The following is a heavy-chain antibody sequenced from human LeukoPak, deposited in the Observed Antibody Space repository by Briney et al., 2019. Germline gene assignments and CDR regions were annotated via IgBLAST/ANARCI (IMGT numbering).Heavy chain of an antibody. D-gene: IGHD6-19*01. V-gene: IGHV1-8*02. CDR1: GYTFTSYD. CDR3: ARDKGQWLYYFDY. Sequence: ASVKVSCKASGYTFTSYDINWVRQATGQGLEWMGWMNPNSGNTGYAQKFQGRVTMTRDMSTSTVYMELSGLRSEDTAVYYCARDKGQWLYYFDYWGQGTLVTVSS. CDR2: MNPNSGNT. J-gene: IGHJ4*02.